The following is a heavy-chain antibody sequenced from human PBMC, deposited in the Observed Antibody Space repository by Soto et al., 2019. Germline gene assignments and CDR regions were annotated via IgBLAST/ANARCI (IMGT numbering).Heavy chain of an antibody. CDR3: ARAVADPLYYLDY. CDR2: TDYSGNT. D-gene: IGHD6-19*01. Sequence: QVQLQESGPGLVRPSETLSLTCTVSSDSISSYYWIWIRQSPGKGLEWIGYTDYSGNTNYNPSLKSRVTRSGDTSKNQFSLRLSSVTAADTAVYYCARAVADPLYYLDYWGQGPLVTVSS. V-gene: IGHV4-59*08. CDR1: SDSISSYY. J-gene: IGHJ4*02.